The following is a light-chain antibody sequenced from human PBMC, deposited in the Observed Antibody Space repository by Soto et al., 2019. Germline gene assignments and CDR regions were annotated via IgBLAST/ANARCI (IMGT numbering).Light chain of an antibody. V-gene: IGLV2-8*01. CDR3: TSHAGSSNYVV. CDR2: EVT. J-gene: IGLJ2*01. Sequence: QSALTQPPSASGSPGQSVTISCTGTSSDVGGYNYVSWYQQHAGKAPKLMIYEVTKRPSGVPDRFSGSKSGNTASLTVSGLQAEDEADYYCTSHAGSSNYVVFGGGTKVTVL. CDR1: SSDVGGYNY.